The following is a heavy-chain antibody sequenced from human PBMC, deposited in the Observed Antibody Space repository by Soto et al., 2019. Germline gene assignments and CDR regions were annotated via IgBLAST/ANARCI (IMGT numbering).Heavy chain of an antibody. J-gene: IGHJ6*02. CDR3: ARQMFDSSSSFSKPYYYYGMDV. CDR2: IYPGDSDT. CDR1: GYSFTSYW. Sequence: GESLKISCKGSGYSFTSYWIGWVRQMPGKGLEWMGIIYPGDSDTRYSPSFQGQVTISADKSISTAYLQWSSLKASDTAMYYCARQMFDSSSSFSKPYYYYGMDVWGQGTTVTVSS. V-gene: IGHV5-51*01. D-gene: IGHD6-6*01.